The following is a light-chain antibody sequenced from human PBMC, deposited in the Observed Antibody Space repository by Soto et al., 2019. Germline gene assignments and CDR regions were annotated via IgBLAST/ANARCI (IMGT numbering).Light chain of an antibody. J-gene: IGKJ5*01. V-gene: IGKV2-30*01. CDR2: KVS. CDR1: QSLVNSDGNTY. Sequence: DVVLTQSPLSLPVTLGQAASLSCRSSQSLVNSDGNTYLTWFQQRPGQSPRRLIYKVSNRDSGVPDRFSGSGSGTDFTLKISRVEAYDFGIYYCMQRTYRPTFGQGTR. CDR3: MQRTYRPT.